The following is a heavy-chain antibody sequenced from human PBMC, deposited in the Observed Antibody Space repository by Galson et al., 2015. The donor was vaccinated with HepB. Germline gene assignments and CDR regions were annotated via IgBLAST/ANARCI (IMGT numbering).Heavy chain of an antibody. CDR2: ISGSGGGT. V-gene: IGHV3-23*01. D-gene: IGHD1-26*01. CDR3: AKGLEYSGSYVVY. J-gene: IGHJ4*02. CDR1: GFTFSSYA. Sequence: SLRLSCAASGFTFSSYAMSWVRQAPGKGLEWVSAISGSGGGTYYADSVKGRFTISRDNSKNTLYLQMNSLRAEDTAVYYCAKGLEYSGSYVVYWGQGTLVTVSS.